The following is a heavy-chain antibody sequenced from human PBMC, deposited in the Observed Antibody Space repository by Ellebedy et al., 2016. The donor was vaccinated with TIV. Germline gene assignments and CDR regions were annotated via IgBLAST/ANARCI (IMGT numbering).Heavy chain of an antibody. CDR3: AKDTNKDCRSVTCYDWFGYYYFYGLDV. D-gene: IGHD2-2*01. CDR2: ISGSGGYT. CDR1: GFTFGNYA. Sequence: PGGSLRLSCAASGFTFGNYAMSWVRQAPGRGLEWVSSISGSGGYTNYADSVKGLFTISRDNSRSTLYLQMNTLTAGDTAIYYCAKDTNKDCRSVTCYDWFGYYYFYGLDVWGQGTTVTVSS. J-gene: IGHJ6*02. V-gene: IGHV3-23*01.